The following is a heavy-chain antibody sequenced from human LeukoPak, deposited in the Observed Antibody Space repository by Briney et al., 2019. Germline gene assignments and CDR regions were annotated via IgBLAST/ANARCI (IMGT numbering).Heavy chain of an antibody. CDR2: IYYSGST. V-gene: IGHV4-59*01. CDR3: ARPTYGSLVVRVLWFDY. D-gene: IGHD3-10*01. J-gene: IGHJ4*02. Sequence: NPSETLSLTCTVSGGSISSYYWSWIRQPPGKGLEWIGYIYYSGSTNYNPSLKSRRVTISVDTSKNQFSLKLSSVTAADTAVYYCARPTYGSLVVRVLWFDYWGQGTLVTVFS. CDR1: GGSISSYY.